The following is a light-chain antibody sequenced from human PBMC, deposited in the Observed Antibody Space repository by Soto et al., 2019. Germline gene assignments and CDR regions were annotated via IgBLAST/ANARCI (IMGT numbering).Light chain of an antibody. CDR2: KAS. V-gene: IGKV1-5*03. J-gene: IGKJ1*01. Sequence: DIQMTQSPSTLSASVGDRVTITCRASQSISTWLAWYQQEPGKAPKLLIHKASSLESGVPSRFSGSGSGTEFALTINSLQPDDFATYYCQHSHSYSPTFGQGTQVDIK. CDR1: QSISTW. CDR3: QHSHSYSPT.